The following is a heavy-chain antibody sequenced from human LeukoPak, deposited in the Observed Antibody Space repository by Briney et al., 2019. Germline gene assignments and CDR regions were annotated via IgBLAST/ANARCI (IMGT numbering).Heavy chain of an antibody. J-gene: IGHJ1*01. V-gene: IGHV4-34*01. D-gene: IGHD6-19*01. CDR3: ARFEGLAGTFENFQN. Sequence: SETLSLTCAVYGGSFSGYYWSWIRQPPGKGLEWTGEINHSGSTNYNPSLKSRVTISVDTSKNQFSLKLSSVTAADTAVYYCARFEGLAGTFENFQNWGQGTLVTVPS. CDR2: INHSGST. CDR1: GGSFSGYY.